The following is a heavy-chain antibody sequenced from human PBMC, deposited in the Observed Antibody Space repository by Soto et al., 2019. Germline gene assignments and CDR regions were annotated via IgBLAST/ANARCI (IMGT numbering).Heavy chain of an antibody. J-gene: IGHJ6*02. D-gene: IGHD3-16*01. V-gene: IGHV4-4*07. CDR3: ARADYGALDSDYCYYGMDV. CDR2: IYTSGST. Sequence: PSETLSLTCTVSGGSISSYYWSWIRQPAGKGLEWIGRIYTSGSTNYNPSLKSRVTMSVDTSKNQFSLKLSSVTAADTAVYYCARADYGALDSDYCYYGMDVWGQGTTVTVSS. CDR1: GGSISSYY.